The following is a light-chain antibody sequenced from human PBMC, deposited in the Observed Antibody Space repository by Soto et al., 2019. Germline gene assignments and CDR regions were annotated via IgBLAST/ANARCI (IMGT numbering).Light chain of an antibody. CDR3: QQRNVWPPVT. CDR2: GAS. V-gene: IGKV3D-15*01. J-gene: IGKJ5*01. Sequence: ETVMTQSPATLSVSPGGRAPLSCRASQSISDTLAWYQQKPGQAPRLLIHGASTRATGIPDRFSGSGSGTDFTLTISSLEPEDSAVYYCQQRNVWPPVTFGQGTRLEIK. CDR1: QSISDT.